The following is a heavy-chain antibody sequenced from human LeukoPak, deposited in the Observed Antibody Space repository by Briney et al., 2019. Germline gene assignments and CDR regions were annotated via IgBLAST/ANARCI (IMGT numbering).Heavy chain of an antibody. J-gene: IGHJ3*02. D-gene: IGHD2-2*01. CDR1: SGSFRTYY. V-gene: IGHV4-59*01. CDR3: VKSNSRYQPWTLDI. Sequence: SETLSLTCTVSSGSFRTYYWSWIRKPPGKGLEWIGYIFYNEGTSYNPSLKSRVTISVDTSNNQLSLKVNSVTAADTAMYYCVKSNSRYQPWTLDIWGRGTMVTVSS. CDR2: IFYNEGT.